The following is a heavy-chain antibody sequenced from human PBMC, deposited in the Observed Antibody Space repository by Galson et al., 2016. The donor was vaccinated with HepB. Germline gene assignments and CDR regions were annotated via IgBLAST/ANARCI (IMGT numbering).Heavy chain of an antibody. CDR2: INESGGS. CDR1: GGSFRNYY. J-gene: IGHJ5*02. Sequence: SETLSLTCAVYGGSFRNYYWTWIRQSPEKGLEWIGDINESGGSNYNPSFDSPVTLSLDTAKNQFSLNMYSVTAADTGVYYCARAKRPPRSSSFGYSWFAPWGQGTPVIVSS. CDR3: ARAKRPPRSSSFGYSWFAP. D-gene: IGHD3-3*01. V-gene: IGHV4-34*01.